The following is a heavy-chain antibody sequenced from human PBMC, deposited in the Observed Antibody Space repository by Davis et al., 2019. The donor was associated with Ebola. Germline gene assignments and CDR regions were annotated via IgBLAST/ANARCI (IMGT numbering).Heavy chain of an antibody. CDR1: GYTFTSYA. CDR2: INAGNGNT. Sequence: ASVKVSCKASGYTFTSYAMHWVRQDPGQRLEWMGWINAGNGNTNYAQKLQGRVTMTTDTSTSTAYMELRSLRSDDTAVYYCAREGRHDYGDIRVQRHGMDVWGQGTTVTVSS. CDR3: AREGRHDYGDIRVQRHGMDV. D-gene: IGHD4-17*01. V-gene: IGHV1-3*01. J-gene: IGHJ6*02.